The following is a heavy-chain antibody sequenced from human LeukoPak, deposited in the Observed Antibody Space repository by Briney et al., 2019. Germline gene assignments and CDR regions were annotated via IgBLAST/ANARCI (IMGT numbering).Heavy chain of an antibody. CDR1: GDSISSGGFY. D-gene: IGHD3-22*01. CDR3: ARYNYYDTRAYYPYYIDY. V-gene: IGHV4-31*03. J-gene: IGHJ4*02. CDR2: IYYSGST. Sequence: SETLSLTCTVSGDSISSGGFYWSWIRQPPGKGLEWIGYIYYSGSTYYNPSLKSRVTMSVDTSKNQFSLKLSSVTAADTAVYFCARYNYYDTRAYYPYYIDYWGQGTLVTVSS.